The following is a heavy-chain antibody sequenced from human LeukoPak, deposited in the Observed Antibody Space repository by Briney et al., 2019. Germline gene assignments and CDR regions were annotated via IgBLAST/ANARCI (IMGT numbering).Heavy chain of an antibody. V-gene: IGHV4-34*01. CDR2: INHSGST. Sequence: SETLSLTCAVYGGSFSGYYWSWIRQPPGKGLEWIGEINHSGSTNYNPSLKSRVTISVDTSKNQVSLKLSSVTAADTAVYYCARVGHGGYSYGYSNWFDPWGQGTLVTVSS. J-gene: IGHJ5*02. D-gene: IGHD5-18*01. CDR3: ARVGHGGYSYGYSNWFDP. CDR1: GGSFSGYY.